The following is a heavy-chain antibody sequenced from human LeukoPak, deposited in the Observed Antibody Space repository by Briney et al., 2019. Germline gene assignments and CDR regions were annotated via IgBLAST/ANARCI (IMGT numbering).Heavy chain of an antibody. CDR2: IFNSGTT. Sequence: SETLSLTCTVSGGSISSSTYFWGWIRQPPGKGLEWIGSIFNSGTTYYNPSLKSRVTISVDTSKNQFSLKLNSVTAADTAVYYCARHGSYYFWLDPWGQGTLVTVSS. J-gene: IGHJ5*02. D-gene: IGHD1-26*01. V-gene: IGHV4-39*01. CDR3: ARHGSYYFWLDP. CDR1: GGSISSSTYF.